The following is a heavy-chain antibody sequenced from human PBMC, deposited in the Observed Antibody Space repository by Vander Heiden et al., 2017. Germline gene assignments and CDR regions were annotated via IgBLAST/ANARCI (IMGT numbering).Heavy chain of an antibody. D-gene: IGHD6-19*01. Sequence: EVQLLESGGGLVQPGGSLRLSCSASGFTFSSYAMSWVRQAPGKGLEWVSAISGSGGSTYYADSVKGRFTISRDNSKNTLYLQMNSLRAEDTAVYYCAKDYSSGWLGRIDYWGQGTLVTVSS. CDR2: ISGSGGST. J-gene: IGHJ4*02. V-gene: IGHV3-23*01. CDR3: AKDYSSGWLGRIDY. CDR1: GFTFSSYA.